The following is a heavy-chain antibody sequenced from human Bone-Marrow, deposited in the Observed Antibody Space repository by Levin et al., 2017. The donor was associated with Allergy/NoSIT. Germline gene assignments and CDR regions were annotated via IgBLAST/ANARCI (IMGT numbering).Heavy chain of an antibody. Sequence: GESLKISCKGSGYSFTSYWIAWVRQMPGKGLEWMGIIYPGDSDTRYSPSFQGQVTISADKSISTAYLQWSSLKASDTAMYYCARRRYCNSTSCYDGAFDIWGQGTMVTVSS. CDR1: GYSFTSYW. CDR2: IYPGDSDT. CDR3: ARRRYCNSTSCYDGAFDI. J-gene: IGHJ3*02. V-gene: IGHV5-51*01. D-gene: IGHD2-2*01.